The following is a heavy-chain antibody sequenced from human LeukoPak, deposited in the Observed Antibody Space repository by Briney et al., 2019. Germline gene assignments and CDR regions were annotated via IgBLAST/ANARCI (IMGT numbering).Heavy chain of an antibody. D-gene: IGHD3-22*01. CDR1: GGSISGHY. CDR3: ARLLDNDSSGDPDTFDM. V-gene: IGHV4-59*11. J-gene: IGHJ3*02. CDR2: VYYSGKT. Sequence: SETLSLTCAVSGGSISGHYWSWIRQPPGKSLEWIGYVYYSGKTYYSSSLRSRLTISVDTSKSHFSLKLTSVTAADTAVYYCARLLDNDSSGDPDTFDMWGQGTTVTVSS.